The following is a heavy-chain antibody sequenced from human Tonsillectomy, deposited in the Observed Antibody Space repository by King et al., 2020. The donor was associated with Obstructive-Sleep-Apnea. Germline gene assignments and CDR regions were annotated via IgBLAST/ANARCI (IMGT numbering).Heavy chain of an antibody. V-gene: IGHV4-59*08. CDR2: IYYSGST. CDR1: GGSISGYY. CDR3: ARPGHLTAAGAFDI. Sequence: QLQESGPGLVKPSETLSLTCTVSGGSISGYYWGWIRQPPGKGLEWVGYIYYSGSTNFNPSLKSRVTISVDTSKNQFSLKVNPVTAADTAVYYCARPGHLTAAGAFDIWGQGTMVTVSS. J-gene: IGHJ3*02. D-gene: IGHD6-13*01.